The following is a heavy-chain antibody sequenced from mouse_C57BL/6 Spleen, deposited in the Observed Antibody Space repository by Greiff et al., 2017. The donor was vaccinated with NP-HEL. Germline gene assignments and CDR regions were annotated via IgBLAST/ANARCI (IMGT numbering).Heavy chain of an antibody. V-gene: IGHV5-4*01. D-gene: IGHD2-5*01. CDR2: ISDGGSYT. J-gene: IGHJ4*01. CDR3: ARDTIVTHYYAMDY. CDR1: GFTFSSYA. Sequence: EVQRVESGGGLVKPGGSLKLSCAASGFTFSSYAMSWVRQTPEKRLEWVATISDGGSYTYYPDNVKGRFTISRDNTKNNLYLQMSQLKSEDTAMYYCARDTIVTHYYAMDYWGQGTSVTVSS.